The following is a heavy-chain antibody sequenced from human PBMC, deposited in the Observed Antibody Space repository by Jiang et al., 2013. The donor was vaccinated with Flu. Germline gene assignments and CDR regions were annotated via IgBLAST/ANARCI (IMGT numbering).Heavy chain of an antibody. D-gene: IGHD3-22*01. CDR3: ARGPDSSAYYYFY. J-gene: IGHJ4*02. V-gene: IGHV1-69*06. Sequence: SGAEVKKPGSSVKVSCKASGGTFNSHAISWVRQAPGQGLEWMGGIIPIFGTPNYAQRFQGRVTITADKSTSTAYMELSSLRSEDTAVYYCARGPDSSAYYYFYWGQGTLVTVSS. CDR1: GGTFNSHA. CDR2: IIPIFGTP.